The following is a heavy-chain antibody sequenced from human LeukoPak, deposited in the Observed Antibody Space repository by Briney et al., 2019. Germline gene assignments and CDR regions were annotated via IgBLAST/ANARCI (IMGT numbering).Heavy chain of an antibody. D-gene: IGHD3-16*01. J-gene: IGHJ5*02. CDR3: ARDGGGCARFDP. CDR1: WFTVQSQY. V-gene: IGHV3-53*01. CDR2: IYSGGST. Sequence: GSPGLSFSAPWFTVQSQYKNWGRPASGKGAGWVSVIYSGGSTYYADSVKGRFTISRDNSKNTLYLQMNSLRAEDTAVYYCARDGGGCARFDPWGQGTLVTVSS.